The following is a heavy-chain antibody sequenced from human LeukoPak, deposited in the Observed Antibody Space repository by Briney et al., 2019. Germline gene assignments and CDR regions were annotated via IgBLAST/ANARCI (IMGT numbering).Heavy chain of an antibody. Sequence: GGSLRLSCAASGFTFSSYAMHWVRQAPGKGLEWVAAISDDGSNKYYADSVKGRFTISRDNSKNTLYLQMNSLRVEDTAVYYCARDRGYSSGWWGEYFQHWGQGTLVTVSS. D-gene: IGHD6-19*01. CDR3: ARDRGYSSGWWGEYFQH. V-gene: IGHV3-30-3*01. CDR2: ISDDGSNK. J-gene: IGHJ1*01. CDR1: GFTFSSYA.